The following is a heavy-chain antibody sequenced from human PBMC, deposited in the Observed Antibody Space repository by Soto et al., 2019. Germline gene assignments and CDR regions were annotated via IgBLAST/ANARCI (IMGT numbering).Heavy chain of an antibody. V-gene: IGHV3-15*07. CDR2: IKSKTDGGTT. CDR1: GFTFSNAW. J-gene: IGHJ3*02. Sequence: EVQLVESGGGLVKPGGSLRLSCAASGFTFSNAWMNWVRQAPGKGLEWVGRIKSKTDGGTTDYAAPVKGRFTISRDDSKNTLYLQMNSLKTEDTAVYYCTRDFDGELTRFDAFDIWGQGTMVTVSS. CDR3: TRDFDGELTRFDAFDI. D-gene: IGHD1-26*01.